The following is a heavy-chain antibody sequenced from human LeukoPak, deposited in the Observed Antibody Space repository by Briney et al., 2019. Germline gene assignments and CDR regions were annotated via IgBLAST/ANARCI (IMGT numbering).Heavy chain of an antibody. D-gene: IGHD3-22*01. CDR2: INHSGST. CDR3: AXXXXXXXXXGYYLSDSLGFDY. V-gene: IGHV4-34*01. Sequence: SETLSLTCAVYGGSFSGYYWSWIRQPPGKGLEWIGEINHSGSTNYNPSLKSRVTISVDTSKNQFSLKLSSVTAADTAVYYCAXXXXXXXXXGYYLSDSLGFDYWGQGTLVTVSS. CDR1: GGSFSGYY. J-gene: IGHJ4*02.